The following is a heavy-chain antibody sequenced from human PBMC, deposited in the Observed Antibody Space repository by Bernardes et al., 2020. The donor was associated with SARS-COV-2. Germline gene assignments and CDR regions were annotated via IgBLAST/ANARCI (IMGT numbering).Heavy chain of an antibody. CDR2: IFYTGGT. Sequence: SETLSLTCTVSGGSISSSTYYWGWIRQPPGKGLEWIGSIFYTGGTYYNPSLKSRVTISADTSKNQFSLRLSSVTAADTAVYYCARSLGHDDWDYWGQGTLVTVSS. J-gene: IGHJ4*02. D-gene: IGHD3-9*01. CDR1: GGSISSSTYY. CDR3: ARSLGHDDWDY. V-gene: IGHV4-39*01.